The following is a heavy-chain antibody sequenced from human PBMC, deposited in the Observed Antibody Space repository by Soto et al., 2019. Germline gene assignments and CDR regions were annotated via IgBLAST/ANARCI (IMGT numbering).Heavy chain of an antibody. J-gene: IGHJ6*02. CDR2: ISGSGGST. Sequence: GGSLRLSCAASGFTFSSYAMSWVRQAPGKGLEWVSAISGSGGSTYYADSVKGRFTISRDNSKNTLYLQMNSLRAEDTAVYYCPKDHSHFAAYYYGMDVWGQGTTVTVSS. CDR1: GFTFSSYA. CDR3: PKDHSHFAAYYYGMDV. V-gene: IGHV3-23*01. D-gene: IGHD4-4*01.